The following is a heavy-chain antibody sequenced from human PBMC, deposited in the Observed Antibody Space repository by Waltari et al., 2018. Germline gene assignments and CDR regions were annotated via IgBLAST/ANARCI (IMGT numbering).Heavy chain of an antibody. J-gene: IGHJ6*02. Sequence: QVQLVQSGAEVKKPGASVKVSCKASGYTFTSYDINWVRQATGQGLEWMGWMNPNSGNTGYAQNVQGRGTMTRNTSISTAYMELSSLRSEDTAVYYCARGGGDYVWDSRLGMDVWGQGTTVTVSS. CDR1: GYTFTSYD. V-gene: IGHV1-8*01. CDR2: MNPNSGNT. CDR3: ARGGGDYVWDSRLGMDV. D-gene: IGHD3-16*01.